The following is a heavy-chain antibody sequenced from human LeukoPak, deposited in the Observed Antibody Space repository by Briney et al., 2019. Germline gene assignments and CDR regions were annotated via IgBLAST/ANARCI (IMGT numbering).Heavy chain of an antibody. CDR3: AKDTLRYFDWLSPIDY. Sequence: GGSLRRSCAASGFTFISYAMSWVRQAPGKGLEWVSAISGSGGSTYYADSVKGRFTISRDNSKNTLYLQMNSLRAEDTAVYYCAKDTLRYFDWLSPIDYWGQGTLVTVSS. CDR1: GFTFISYA. D-gene: IGHD3-9*01. J-gene: IGHJ4*02. CDR2: ISGSGGST. V-gene: IGHV3-23*01.